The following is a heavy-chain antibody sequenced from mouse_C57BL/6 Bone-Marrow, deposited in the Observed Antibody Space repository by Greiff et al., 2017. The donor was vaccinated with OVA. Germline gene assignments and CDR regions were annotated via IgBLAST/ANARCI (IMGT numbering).Heavy chain of an antibody. Sequence: EVQLQQSGPELVKPGASVKISCKASGYTFTDYYMNWVKQSHGKSLEWIGDINPNNGGPSYNQKFKGKATLTVDKSSSTAYMELRSLTSEDSAVYYCARSDLRGSPWFAYWGQGTLVTVSA. D-gene: IGHD1-1*01. CDR2: INPNNGGP. J-gene: IGHJ3*01. CDR3: ARSDLRGSPWFAY. V-gene: IGHV1-26*01. CDR1: GYTFTDYY.